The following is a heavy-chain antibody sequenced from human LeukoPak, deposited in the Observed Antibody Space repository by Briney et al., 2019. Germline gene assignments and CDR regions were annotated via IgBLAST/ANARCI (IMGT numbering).Heavy chain of an antibody. Sequence: GGSLRLSCSASGFIFSTYNMNWVRQPPGKGLVWVSRIKNDGSTTTYADSVKGRFTVSRDNAKNTLYLQMNSLRAEDTAVYYCARERKYDSNFDYWGQGTLVTVSS. CDR3: ARERKYDSNFDY. D-gene: IGHD1-1*01. CDR1: GFIFSTYN. V-gene: IGHV3-74*01. J-gene: IGHJ4*02. CDR2: IKNDGSTT.